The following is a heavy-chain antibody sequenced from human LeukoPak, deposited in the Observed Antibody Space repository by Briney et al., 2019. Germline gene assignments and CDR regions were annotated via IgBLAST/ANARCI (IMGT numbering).Heavy chain of an antibody. J-gene: IGHJ4*02. CDR3: AKAASHRSSWEWGVD. CDR2: ISYDGSNK. Sequence: GGSLRLSCAASGFIFSSYWMSWVRQAPGKGLEWVAVISYDGSNKDYADFLKGRFTISRDDSKNTLYLQMNSLRAEDTAVYYCAKAASHRSSWEWGVDWGLGTLVTVSS. V-gene: IGHV3-30*18. CDR1: GFIFSSYW. D-gene: IGHD6-13*01.